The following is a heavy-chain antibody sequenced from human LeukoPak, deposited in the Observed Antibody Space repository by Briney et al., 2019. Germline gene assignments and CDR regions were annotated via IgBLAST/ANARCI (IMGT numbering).Heavy chain of an antibody. CDR1: GGSFSGYS. Sequence: SETLSLTCDVYGGSFSGYSWGWIRLPPGKGLEWIGELSRSGSTNYNPSLKSRVAISIDTSKNQFSLKLTSVTVADTAVYYCVRGRLFLSYGAGSPLPLDTWGQGTMVTVSS. CDR2: LSRSGST. CDR3: VRGRLFLSYGAGSPLPLDT. D-gene: IGHD3-10*01. J-gene: IGHJ3*02. V-gene: IGHV4-34*01.